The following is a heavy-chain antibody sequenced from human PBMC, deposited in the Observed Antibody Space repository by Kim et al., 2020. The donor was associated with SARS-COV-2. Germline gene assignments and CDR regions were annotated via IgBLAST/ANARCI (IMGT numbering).Heavy chain of an antibody. J-gene: IGHJ4*02. D-gene: IGHD3-22*01. V-gene: IGHV1-18*04. Sequence: ASVKVSCKASGYSFTSYGITWVRQAPGQGLDWVGWISAYSDKTEYAQKFQGRVTMTTDTSTSTVYMELRDLRSDDTAVYYCARGDSSGYFYWAYFDYWGQATQVTVSS. CDR1: GYSFTSYG. CDR3: ARGDSSGYFYWAYFDY. CDR2: ISAYSDKT.